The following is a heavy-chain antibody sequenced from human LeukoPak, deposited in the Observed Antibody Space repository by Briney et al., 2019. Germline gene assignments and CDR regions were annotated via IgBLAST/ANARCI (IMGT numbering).Heavy chain of an antibody. V-gene: IGHV4-59*01. CDR1: GGSISSYY. CDR2: IYYSGST. Sequence: SETLSLTCTVSGGSISSYYWSWIRQPPGKELEWIGYIYYSGSTNYNPSLKSRVTISVDTSKNQFSLKLSSVTAADTAVYYCARSVDAFDIWGQGTMVTVSS. CDR3: ARSVDAFDI. J-gene: IGHJ3*02.